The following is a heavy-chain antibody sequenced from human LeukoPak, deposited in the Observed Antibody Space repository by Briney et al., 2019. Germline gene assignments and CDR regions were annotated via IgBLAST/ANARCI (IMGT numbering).Heavy chain of an antibody. V-gene: IGHV1-69*06. CDR2: IIPIFGTA. Sequence: ASVKVSCKASGGTFSIYAISWVRQAPGQGLEWMGGIIPIFGTANYAQKFQGRVTITADKSTSTAYMELSSPRSEDTAVYYCARGPVVPAATHIYYYYMDVWGKGTTVTVSS. J-gene: IGHJ6*03. CDR1: GGTFSIYA. D-gene: IGHD2-2*01. CDR3: ARGPVVPAATHIYYYYMDV.